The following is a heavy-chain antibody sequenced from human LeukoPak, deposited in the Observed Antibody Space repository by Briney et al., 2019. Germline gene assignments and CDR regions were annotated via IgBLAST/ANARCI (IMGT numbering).Heavy chain of an antibody. CDR2: INHSGST. CDR3: ARGPWGRGVPQAFDY. V-gene: IGHV4-34*01. J-gene: IGHJ4*02. CDR1: GASFSGYY. D-gene: IGHD3-10*01. Sequence: SEPLSLTCAVYGASFSGYYWSWIRQPPGKGLEWIGEINHSGSTNNNPSLKSRVTISVDTSKNQFSLKLSSVTAADTAVYYCARGPWGRGVPQAFDYWGQGTLVTVSS.